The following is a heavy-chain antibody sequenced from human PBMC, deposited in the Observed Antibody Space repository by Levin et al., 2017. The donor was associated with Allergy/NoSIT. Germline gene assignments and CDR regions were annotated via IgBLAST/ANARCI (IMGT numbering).Heavy chain of an antibody. J-gene: IGHJ5*01. V-gene: IGHV4-59*01. D-gene: IGHD6-19*01. CDR3: ARDQGSSGWYGWIDS. CDR2: LYYSGST. CDR1: GDSISSNH. Sequence: TSSETLSLTCTVSGDSISSNHWNWLRQPPGKELEWIGCLYYSGSTKYNPSLKSRVTISVDATKNQFSLKLSSVTAADTAVYYCARDQGSSGWYGWIDSWGQGTLVTVSS.